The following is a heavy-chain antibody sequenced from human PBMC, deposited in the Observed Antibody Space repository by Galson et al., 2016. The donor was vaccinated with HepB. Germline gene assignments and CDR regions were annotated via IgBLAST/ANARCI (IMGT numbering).Heavy chain of an antibody. Sequence: SVKVSCKASGYTFSSYGISWVRQAPGQGLEWMGWISVYNGNINYAQKVQGRVTMTADTSTSTAYMELRSLRSDDTAVYFCARALLDTHRSDYYYYGMDVWGQGSTVTVSS. CDR2: ISVYNGNI. D-gene: IGHD5-18*01. V-gene: IGHV1-18*01. J-gene: IGHJ6*02. CDR1: GYTFSSYG. CDR3: ARALLDTHRSDYYYYGMDV.